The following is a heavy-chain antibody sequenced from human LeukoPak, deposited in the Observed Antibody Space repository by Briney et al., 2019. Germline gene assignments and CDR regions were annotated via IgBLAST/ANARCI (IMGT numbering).Heavy chain of an antibody. Sequence: PSETLSLTCTVSGGSISSGGYYWSWIRQHPGKGLEWIGYIYYSGSTYHNPSLKSRVTISVDKSKNQFSLKLSSVTAADTAVYYCARQNPRRMDVWGQGTTVTVSS. CDR3: ARQNPRRMDV. D-gene: IGHD1-14*01. CDR2: IYYSGST. V-gene: IGHV4-31*03. J-gene: IGHJ6*02. CDR1: GGSISSGGYY.